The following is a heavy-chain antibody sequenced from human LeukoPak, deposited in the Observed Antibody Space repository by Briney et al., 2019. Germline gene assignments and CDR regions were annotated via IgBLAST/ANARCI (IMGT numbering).Heavy chain of an antibody. J-gene: IGHJ4*02. CDR2: IKQDGSEK. CDR1: GFTFSSFW. V-gene: IGHV3-7*01. D-gene: IGHD6-13*01. Sequence: GGSLRLSCAASGFTFSSFWMSWVRQAPGKRLEWVANIKQDGSEKYYIDSVKGRFTISRDNAKMLLDLQMNSPRAEDTALYYCATTGHSSSWYYFDYWGRGTLVTVSS. CDR3: ATTGHSSSWYYFDY.